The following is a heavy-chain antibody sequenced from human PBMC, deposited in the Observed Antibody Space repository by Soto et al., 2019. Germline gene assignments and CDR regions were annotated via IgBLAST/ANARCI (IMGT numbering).Heavy chain of an antibody. CDR3: ARQELDYAEHPYYYYGMDV. CDR1: GGSISSGGYY. J-gene: IGHJ6*02. V-gene: IGHV4-31*03. Sequence: QVQLQESGPGLVKPSQTLSLTCTVSGGSISSGGYYWSWIRQHPGKGLEWIGYIYYSGSTYYNPSLNRRVTIAVDTSKNQFALTLSSVTAADTAVYYCARQELDYAEHPYYYYGMDVWGQGTTVTVSS. CDR2: IYYSGST. D-gene: IGHD1-7*01.